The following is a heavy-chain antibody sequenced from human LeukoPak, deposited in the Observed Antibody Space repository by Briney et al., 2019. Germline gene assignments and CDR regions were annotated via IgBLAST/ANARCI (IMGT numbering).Heavy chain of an antibody. CDR2: IKQDGSEK. V-gene: IGHV3-7*01. CDR3: AREFGSSWYRAFDI. J-gene: IGHJ3*02. CDR1: GFTFSSYW. Sequence: GGSLRLSCAASGFTFSSYWMSWVRQAPGKGLEWVANIKQDGSEKYYVDSVKGRFTISRDNAKNSLYLQMNSLRAEDTAVYYCAREFGSSWYRAFDIWGQGTMVTVSS. D-gene: IGHD6-13*01.